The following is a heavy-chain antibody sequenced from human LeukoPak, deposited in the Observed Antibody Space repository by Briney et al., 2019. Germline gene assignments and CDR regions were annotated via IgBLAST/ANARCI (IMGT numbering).Heavy chain of an antibody. CDR1: GFTFSSYS. CDR3: ARDQRLVQAYYFDY. Sequence: GGSLRLSCAASGFTFSSYSMNWVRQAPGKGLEWVSYISSSSSTIYYADSVKGRFTISRDNAKNSLYLQMNSLRAEDTALYYCARDQRLVQAYYFDYWGQGTLVTVSS. V-gene: IGHV3-48*01. J-gene: IGHJ4*02. D-gene: IGHD6-19*01. CDR2: ISSSSSTI.